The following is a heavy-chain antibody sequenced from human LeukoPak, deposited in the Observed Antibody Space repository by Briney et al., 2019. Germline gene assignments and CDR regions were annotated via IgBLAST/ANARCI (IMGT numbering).Heavy chain of an antibody. CDR1: GFTFSSYE. CDR3: TTDGASRGYSYGYPTF. J-gene: IGHJ4*02. D-gene: IGHD5-18*01. Sequence: GGSLRLSCAASGFTFSSYEMNWVRQAPGKGLEWVGRIKSKTDGGTTDYAAPVKGRFTISRDDSKNTLYLQMNSLKTEDTAVYYCTTDGASRGYSYGYPTFWGQGTLVTVSS. V-gene: IGHV3-15*01. CDR2: IKSKTDGGTT.